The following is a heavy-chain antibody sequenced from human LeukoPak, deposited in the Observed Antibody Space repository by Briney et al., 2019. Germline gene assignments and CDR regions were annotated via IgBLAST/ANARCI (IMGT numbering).Heavy chain of an antibody. CDR3: AKRIVVVTAMPHFDY. J-gene: IGHJ4*02. CDR2: ISGSGGST. Sequence: GGSLRLSCAASGFTFSSYGMSWVRQAPGKGLEWVSAISGSGGSTYYADSVKGRFTISRDNSKNTLYLQMNSLRAEDTAVYYCAKRIVVVTAMPHFDYWGQGTLVTVSS. V-gene: IGHV3-23*01. CDR1: GFTFSSYG. D-gene: IGHD2-21*02.